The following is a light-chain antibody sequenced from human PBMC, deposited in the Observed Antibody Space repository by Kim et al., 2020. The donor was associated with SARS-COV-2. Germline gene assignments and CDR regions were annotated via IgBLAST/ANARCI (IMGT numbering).Light chain of an antibody. Sequence: SSELTQDPAVSVALGQTVRITCQGDSLRSYYVSWYQQKPGQAPVLVIYGKNNRPSGIPDRFSGPSSGNTASLTITGAQAEDEADYYCNSRDSSGNHVVFGGGTQLTVL. J-gene: IGLJ2*01. CDR2: GKN. V-gene: IGLV3-19*01. CDR1: SLRSYY. CDR3: NSRDSSGNHVV.